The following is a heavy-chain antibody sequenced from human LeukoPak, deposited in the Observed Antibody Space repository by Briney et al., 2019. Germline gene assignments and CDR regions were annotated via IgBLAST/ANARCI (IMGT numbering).Heavy chain of an antibody. CDR3: ARDCLSGDEWRGSN. D-gene: IGHD2-8*01. CDR1: GFTVSSNY. CDR2: IYSGGST. Sequence: GGSLRLSFAASGFTVSSNYMSWVRQAPGKGLEWVSVIYSGGSTYYADSVKGRFTISRDNSKNTLYLQMNSLRAEDTAVYYCARDCLSGDEWRGSNWGQGTLVTVSS. J-gene: IGHJ4*02. V-gene: IGHV3-66*01.